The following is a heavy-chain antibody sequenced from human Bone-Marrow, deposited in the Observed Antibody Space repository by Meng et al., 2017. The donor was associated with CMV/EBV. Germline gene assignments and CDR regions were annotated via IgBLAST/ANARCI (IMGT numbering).Heavy chain of an antibody. J-gene: IGHJ6*02. CDR1: GYSISSGYY. D-gene: IGHD3-3*01. CDR2: IYHSGST. Sequence: GSLRLSCTVSGYSISSGYYWGWIRQPPGKGLEWIGSIYHSGSTYYNPSLKSRVTISVDTSKNQFSLKLSSATAADTAVYYCARDDAYYDFWSGYYYYYGMDVWGQGTTVTVSS. CDR3: ARDDAYYDFWSGYYYYYGMDV. V-gene: IGHV4-38-2*02.